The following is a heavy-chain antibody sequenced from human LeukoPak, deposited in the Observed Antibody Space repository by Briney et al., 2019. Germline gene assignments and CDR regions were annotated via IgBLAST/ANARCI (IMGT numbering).Heavy chain of an antibody. Sequence: ASVKVSCKASGYTFTSYGISWVRQAPGQGLEWMGWISAYNGNTNYAQKLQGRVTMTTDTSTSTAYMELRSLRSDDTAVYYCARGDTQTVISPEFDCWGQGTLVTVSS. V-gene: IGHV1-18*01. D-gene: IGHD2-21*02. CDR2: ISAYNGNT. CDR3: ARGDTQTVISPEFDC. CDR1: GYTFTSYG. J-gene: IGHJ4*02.